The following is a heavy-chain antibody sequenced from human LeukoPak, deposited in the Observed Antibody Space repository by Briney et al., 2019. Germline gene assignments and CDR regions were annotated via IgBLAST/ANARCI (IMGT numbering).Heavy chain of an antibody. CDR1: GGSISNYY. D-gene: IGHD3-10*01. CDR2: IYYSGST. CDR3: ARGGYYGSGNDFRFDP. Sequence: SETLFLTCTVSGGSISNYYWGWIRQPPGEGLEWIGSIYYSGSTYYNSSLQSRVTISVHMSNNQFALKLSSVTAADTAVYYCARGGYYGSGNDFRFDPWGQGTLVTVSS. J-gene: IGHJ5*02. V-gene: IGHV4-39*06.